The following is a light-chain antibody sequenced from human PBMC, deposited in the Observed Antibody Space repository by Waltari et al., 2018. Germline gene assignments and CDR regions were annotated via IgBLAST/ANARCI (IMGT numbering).Light chain of an antibody. CDR1: QNIASN. Sequence: DTVMTQSPATLSVSPGERATLPCRASQNIASNLAWYQQKPGQDPRRLIYDASTRATGIPVRFSGSRSGTEFTLTISSLQSEDVAVYYCQQYNNWPPYTFGQGTKLEI. CDR3: QQYNNWPPYT. CDR2: DAS. J-gene: IGKJ2*01. V-gene: IGKV3-15*01.